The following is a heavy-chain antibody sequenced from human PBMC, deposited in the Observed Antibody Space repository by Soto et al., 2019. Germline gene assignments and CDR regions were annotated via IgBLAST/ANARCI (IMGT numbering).Heavy chain of an antibody. CDR3: ARDYGLRYFDWLAYWFDP. J-gene: IGHJ5*02. V-gene: IGHV4-59*12. CDR2: IYYSGTT. D-gene: IGHD3-9*01. Sequence: AETLSLTCTVSGFSFNHYTLTWIRQPPGKGLEWMGYIYYSGTTTNYNPSLKSRVTLSVDTSKNQFSLKLSSVTAADTAVYYCARDYGLRYFDWLAYWFDPWGQGTLVTVSS. CDR1: GFSFNHYT.